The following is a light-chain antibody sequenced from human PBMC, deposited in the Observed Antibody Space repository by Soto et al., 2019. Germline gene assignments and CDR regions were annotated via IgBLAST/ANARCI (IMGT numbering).Light chain of an antibody. V-gene: IGLV2-14*01. Sequence: QSALTQPASVSGSPGQSITISCTGTSGDIGGYNSVSWYQQHPGKAPKLLIYEVVKRPSGVSSRFSGSKSGNTASLTISGLQAEDESDYYCSSYSSTNTPYVFGTGTKVTVL. J-gene: IGLJ1*01. CDR2: EVV. CDR1: SGDIGGYNS. CDR3: SSYSSTNTPYV.